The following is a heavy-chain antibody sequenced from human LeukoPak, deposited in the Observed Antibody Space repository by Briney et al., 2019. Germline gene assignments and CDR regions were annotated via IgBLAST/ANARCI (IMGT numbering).Heavy chain of an antibody. D-gene: IGHD2-21*01. CDR3: ARWHSHGRYFDY. Sequence: SETLSLTCTVSGGSISGYYWNWVRQPPGQGMEWIGYTSDSGGHTDYKPSLKSRVAISVDTSKNQFSLKLTSATAADTAVYYCARWHSHGRYFDYWGQGALVTVSS. V-gene: IGHV4-59*01. CDR1: GGSISGYY. CDR2: TSDSGGHT. J-gene: IGHJ4*02.